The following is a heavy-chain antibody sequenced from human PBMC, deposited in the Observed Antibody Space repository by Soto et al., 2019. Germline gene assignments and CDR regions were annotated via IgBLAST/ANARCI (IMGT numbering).Heavy chain of an antibody. V-gene: IGHV1-46*01. CDR2: INPSGGGT. J-gene: IGHJ4*02. CDR3: TRDKPVSAEY. Sequence: QVQLVQSGTEEQKPGASVKVSCKASGYTFLDFYIYWVRQAPGQGLEWMGFINPSGGGTTYAQQFQGRLTMTRDTSTSTVYMGLITLGSEDTAIYYCTRDKPVSAEYWGQGTMVT. CDR1: GYTFLDFY.